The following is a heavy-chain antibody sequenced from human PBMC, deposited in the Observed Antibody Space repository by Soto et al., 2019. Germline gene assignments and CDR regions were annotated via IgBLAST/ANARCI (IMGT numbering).Heavy chain of an antibody. J-gene: IGHJ4*02. D-gene: IGHD2-15*01. CDR1: GDSISDYFY. V-gene: IGHV4-4*07. Sequence: QVQLQGSGPGQVKPSETLPLTYTVSGDSISDYFYWSWIRQPAGKGLEWIGRIYTDGTTKYNPSRKSRVTLSLDKSKNQFSLRLSSVTAADTAVYYFAREVRGGFTGIFDQWGRGSRVTVSS. CDR2: IYTDGTT. CDR3: AREVRGGFTGIFDQ.